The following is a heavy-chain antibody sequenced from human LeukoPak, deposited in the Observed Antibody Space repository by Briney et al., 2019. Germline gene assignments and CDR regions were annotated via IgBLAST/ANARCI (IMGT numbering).Heavy chain of an antibody. Sequence: GGSLRLSCAASGFTFSSYWMHWVRQAPGKGLVWVSRINTDGSSTSYADSVKGRFTISRDNAKNTLYLQMNSLRAEDTAVYYCARDEEGLELQRFGYWGQGTLVTVSS. CDR3: ARDEEGLELQRFGY. V-gene: IGHV3-74*01. J-gene: IGHJ4*02. CDR1: GFTFSSYW. CDR2: INTDGSST. D-gene: IGHD1-7*01.